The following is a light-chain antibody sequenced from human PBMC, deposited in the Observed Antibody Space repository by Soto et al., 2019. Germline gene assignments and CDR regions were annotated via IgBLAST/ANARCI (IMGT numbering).Light chain of an antibody. J-gene: IGKJ1*01. CDR3: LQSYTYPWT. Sequence: DVQISQCPSAMSASVGDRITITCRASQDIRNYLAWFQQRPGNVPKRLIFSASSLQSGVPSRFSGSGSGTEFTLTISSLQPEDLATYYCLQSYTYPWTFGQGTKVDIK. CDR1: QDIRNY. V-gene: IGKV1-17*03. CDR2: SAS.